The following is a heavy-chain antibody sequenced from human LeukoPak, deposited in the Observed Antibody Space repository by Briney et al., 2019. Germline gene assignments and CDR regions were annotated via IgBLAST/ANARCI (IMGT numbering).Heavy chain of an antibody. CDR2: IDYSGNT. CDR1: GGSISSYY. CDR3: AREGRDPGDHGFDI. Sequence: SETLSLTCTVPGGSISSYYWSWIRQPPGKGLEWIGYIDYSGNTNSNPSLKSRVTISVDTSKNQFSLKLRSVTAADTAVYYCAREGRDPGDHGFDIWGQGTMVTVSS. J-gene: IGHJ3*02. D-gene: IGHD3-16*01. V-gene: IGHV4-59*01.